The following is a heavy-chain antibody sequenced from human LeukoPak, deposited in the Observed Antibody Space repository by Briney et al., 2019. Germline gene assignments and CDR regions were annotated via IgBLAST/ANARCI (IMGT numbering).Heavy chain of an antibody. Sequence: ASVKVSCKASGYTFTSYYMSWVRQAPGQGLEWMGIINPIGGTTSYAQKFQGRVTMTRDMSTSTAYMELSSLRSEDTAVYYCARGGESDTSGYYDDWGKGTPVTVSS. CDR2: INPIGGTT. CDR3: ARGGESDTSGYYDD. D-gene: IGHD3-22*01. J-gene: IGHJ4*02. V-gene: IGHV1-46*01. CDR1: GYTFTSYY.